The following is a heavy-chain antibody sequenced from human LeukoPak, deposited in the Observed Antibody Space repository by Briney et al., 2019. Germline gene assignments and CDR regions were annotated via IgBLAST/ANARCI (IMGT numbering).Heavy chain of an antibody. CDR3: ARGSGYYDSSGYWAFDI. V-gene: IGHV3-21*01. CDR2: ISSSSSYM. CDR1: GFTFSSYS. J-gene: IGHJ3*02. Sequence: GGSLRLSCAASGFTFSSYSMNWVHQAPGKGLEWVSSISSSSSYMYYADSVKGRFTISRDNAKNSLYLQMNSLRAEDTAVYYCARGSGYYDSSGYWAFDIWGQGTMVTVSS. D-gene: IGHD3-22*01.